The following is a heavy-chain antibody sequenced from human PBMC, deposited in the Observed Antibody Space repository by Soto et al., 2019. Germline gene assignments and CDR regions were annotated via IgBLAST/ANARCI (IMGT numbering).Heavy chain of an antibody. CDR1: GYTFTSYE. CDR2: MNPNSGDT. Sequence: QVQLVQSGAEVKKPGASVRVSCKASGYTFTSYEINWVRQATGQGLEWMGWMNPNSGDTGYAQKFQGRVTMTRNTSISTAYMELSSLRSEDTAVYYCARGELLWFGELLRWGQGTMVTVSS. D-gene: IGHD3-10*01. J-gene: IGHJ4*02. V-gene: IGHV1-8*01. CDR3: ARGELLWFGELLR.